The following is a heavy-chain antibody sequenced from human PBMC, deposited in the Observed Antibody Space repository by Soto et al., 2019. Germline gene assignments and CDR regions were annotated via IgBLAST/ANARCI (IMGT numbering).Heavy chain of an antibody. Sequence: ASVKVSCKASGYTFTSYYMHWVRQAPGQGLEWMGIINPSGGSTSYAQKFQGRVTMTRDTSTSTVYMELSSLRSEDTAVYYCARDHVLIVGGTLDYYYGMDVWGQGTTVTVS. CDR1: GYTFTSYY. CDR2: INPSGGST. J-gene: IGHJ6*02. D-gene: IGHD1-26*01. V-gene: IGHV1-46*01. CDR3: ARDHVLIVGGTLDYYYGMDV.